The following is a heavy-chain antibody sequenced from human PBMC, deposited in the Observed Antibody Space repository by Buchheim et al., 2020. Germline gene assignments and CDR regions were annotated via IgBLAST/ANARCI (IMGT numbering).Heavy chain of an antibody. CDR1: GFTFSNAW. Sequence: EVQLVESGGGLVKPGGSLRLSCAASGFTFSNAWMSWVRQAPGKGLEWVGRIKSKTDGGTIDYAAPVKGRITISRDDSKNTLYLQMNSLKTEDTGVYYCTTRDVYNFFYCFDPWGQGTL. D-gene: IGHD5-24*01. CDR2: IKSKTDGGTI. J-gene: IGHJ5*02. V-gene: IGHV3-15*01. CDR3: TTRDVYNFFYCFDP.